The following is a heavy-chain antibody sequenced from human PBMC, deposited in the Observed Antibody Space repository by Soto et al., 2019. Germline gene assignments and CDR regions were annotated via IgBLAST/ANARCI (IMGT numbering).Heavy chain of an antibody. CDR1: GFTFSSYA. Sequence: PGGSLRLSCAASGFTFSSYAMSWVRQAPGKGLEWVSAISGSGGSTYYADSVKGRFTISRDNSKNTLYLQMNSLRAEDTAVYYCAKFTRASNAPRLYQLLFVYWGQGTLVTVSS. CDR2: ISGSGGST. V-gene: IGHV3-23*01. CDR3: AKFTRASNAPRLYQLLFVY. J-gene: IGHJ4*02. D-gene: IGHD2-2*01.